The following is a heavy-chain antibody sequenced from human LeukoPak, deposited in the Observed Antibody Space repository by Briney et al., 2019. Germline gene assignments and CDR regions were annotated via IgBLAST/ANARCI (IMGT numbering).Heavy chain of an antibody. CDR2: VYYNGNT. J-gene: IGHJ4*02. V-gene: IGHV4-39*01. D-gene: IGHD2-15*01. CDR1: GGSMSSTAKY. CDR3: ARQHLIVVVEAAEFDF. Sequence: SETLSLPCTVSGGSMSSTAKYWGWIRLSPGKGLEWLGSVYYNGNTYYNPSFRGQVTVSLDMSQNQFYLRLTSVTAADSAVYYCARQHLIVVVEAAEFDFWGQGMLVTHSS.